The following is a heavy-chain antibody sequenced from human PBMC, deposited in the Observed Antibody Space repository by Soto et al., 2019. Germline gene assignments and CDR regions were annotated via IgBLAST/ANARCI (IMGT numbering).Heavy chain of an antibody. V-gene: IGHV1-3*05. CDR1: EYTFTSYA. Sequence: QVQLVQSGAEEKKPGASVKVSCKASEYTFTSYAMHWVRQAPGQRLEWMGWINAGNGNTKYSQKFQGRVTITRDTSASTAYMELSSLRSEDTAVYYCARARGEGTVTYGWYFDLWGRGTLVTVSS. J-gene: IGHJ2*01. CDR2: INAGNGNT. CDR3: ARARGEGTVTYGWYFDL. D-gene: IGHD4-17*01.